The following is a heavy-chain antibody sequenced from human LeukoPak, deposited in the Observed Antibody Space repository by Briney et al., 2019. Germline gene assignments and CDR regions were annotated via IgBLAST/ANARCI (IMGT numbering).Heavy chain of an antibody. CDR2: IYTSGST. D-gene: IGHD6-13*01. Sequence: SETLSLTCTVSGGSISSYYWSWIRQPAGKGLEWIGRIYTSGSTNYNPSPKSRVTMSVDTSKNQFSLKLSSVTAADTAVYYCASSTLAAAGRTFDYWGQGTLVTVSS. CDR3: ASSTLAAAGRTFDY. CDR1: GGSISSYY. J-gene: IGHJ4*02. V-gene: IGHV4-4*07.